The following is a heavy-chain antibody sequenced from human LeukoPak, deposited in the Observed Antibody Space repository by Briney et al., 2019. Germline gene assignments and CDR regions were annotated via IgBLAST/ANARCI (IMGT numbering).Heavy chain of an antibody. Sequence: GGSLRLSCAASGFTFSSYAMHWVRQAPGKGLEWVAVISYDGSNEYYADSVKGRFTISRDNSKNTLYLQMNSLRAEDTAVYYCAKFRNNWNYAGNFDYWGQGTLVTVSS. CDR2: ISYDGSNE. CDR3: AKFRNNWNYAGNFDY. CDR1: GFTFSSYA. J-gene: IGHJ4*02. V-gene: IGHV3-30-3*02. D-gene: IGHD1-7*01.